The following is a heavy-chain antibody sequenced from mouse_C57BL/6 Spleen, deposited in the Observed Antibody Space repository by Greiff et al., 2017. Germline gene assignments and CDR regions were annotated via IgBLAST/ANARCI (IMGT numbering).Heavy chain of an antibody. CDR2: IDPSDSYT. CDR3: ARSVCCFDY. V-gene: IGHV1-50*01. Sequence: VQLQQSGAELVKPGASVKISCKASGYTFTSYWMQWVKQRPGQGLEWIGEIDPSDSYTNYNQKFKGKATLTVATSSSTAYMQLSSLTSEDSAVSSCARSVCCFDYWGQGTTLTVSS. CDR1: GYTFTSYW. J-gene: IGHJ2*01.